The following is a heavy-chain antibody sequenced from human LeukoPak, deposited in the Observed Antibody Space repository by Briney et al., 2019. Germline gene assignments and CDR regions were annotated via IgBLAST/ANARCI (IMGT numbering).Heavy chain of an antibody. V-gene: IGHV1-18*01. Sequence: ASVKVSCKASDYTFTSYGISWVRQAPGQGLEWMGWISAYNGNTNYAQKLQGRVTMTTDTSTSTAYMELRSLRSDDTAVYYCAKTGIAAAGTWYYYYYYMDVWGKGTTVTVSS. CDR1: DYTFTSYG. D-gene: IGHD6-13*01. J-gene: IGHJ6*03. CDR2: ISAYNGNT. CDR3: AKTGIAAAGTWYYYYYYMDV.